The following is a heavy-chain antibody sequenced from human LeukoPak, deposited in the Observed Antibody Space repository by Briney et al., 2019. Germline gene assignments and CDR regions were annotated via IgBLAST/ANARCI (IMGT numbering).Heavy chain of an antibody. Sequence: GGSLRLSCAASGFTFGSYAMSWVRQAPGKGLEWVSYISSSGSTIYYADSVKGRFTISRDNAKNSLYLQMNSLRAEDTAVYYCARGRGADLCAFDIWGQGTMVTVSS. CDR2: ISSSGSTI. D-gene: IGHD1-26*01. CDR1: GFTFGSYA. J-gene: IGHJ3*02. CDR3: ARGRGADLCAFDI. V-gene: IGHV3-48*04.